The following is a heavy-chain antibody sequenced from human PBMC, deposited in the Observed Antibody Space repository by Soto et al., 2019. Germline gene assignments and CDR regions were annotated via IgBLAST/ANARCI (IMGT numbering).Heavy chain of an antibody. D-gene: IGHD4-17*01. CDR2: IIPFFGTA. CDR3: AKSAPMDAGDKYYYDF. Sequence: ASVKVSCKASGGTFSTFGISWVRQAPGQGLEWMGGIIPFFGTARYSQKFEDRITITAGESTNTVYMDLRSLTSEDTAIYYCAKSAPMDAGDKYYYDFWGQGALVTVSS. V-gene: IGHV1-69*01. CDR1: GGTFSTFG. J-gene: IGHJ4*02.